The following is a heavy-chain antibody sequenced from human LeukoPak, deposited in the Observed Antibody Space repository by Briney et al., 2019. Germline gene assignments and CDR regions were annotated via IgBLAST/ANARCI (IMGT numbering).Heavy chain of an antibody. D-gene: IGHD4-11*01. J-gene: IGHJ4*02. CDR1: GLTFSRYA. V-gene: IGHV3-23*01. Sequence: GGSLRLSCAASGLTFSRYAMSWVRQAPGKGLGWVSAISGSGGSTYYADSVKGRFTISRDNSKNTLYLQINSLRAEDTAVYYCAKRSDYRTFDSWGQGTLVTVSS. CDR3: AKRSDYRTFDS. CDR2: ISGSGGST.